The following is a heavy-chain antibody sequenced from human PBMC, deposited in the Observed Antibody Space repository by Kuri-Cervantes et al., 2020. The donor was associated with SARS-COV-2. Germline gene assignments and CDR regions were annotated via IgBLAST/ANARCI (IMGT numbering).Heavy chain of an antibody. J-gene: IGHJ4*02. D-gene: IGHD3-10*01. CDR3: AHSPPPPRKIITMVRGVINYFDY. CDR1: GFSLRTSGVG. CDR2: IYWNDDK. V-gene: IGHV2-5*01. Sequence: SGPTLVKPTQTLTTTCTFSGFSLRTSGVGVVWIRQPPGKALERLALIYWNDDKRYSPSLKSRLTITKHTSRNQVVLTMTNMDPVDTATYYCAHSPPPPRKIITMVRGVINYFDYWGQGTLVTVSS.